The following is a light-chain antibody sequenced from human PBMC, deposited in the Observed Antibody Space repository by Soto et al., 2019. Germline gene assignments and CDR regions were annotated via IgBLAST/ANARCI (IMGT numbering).Light chain of an antibody. CDR1: SSDVGGYNY. CDR3: SSYTSSSTPYVV. CDR2: EVS. V-gene: IGLV2-14*01. Sequence: QSVLTQPASVCGSPGQSITISCTGTSSDVGGYNYVSWYQQHPGKAPKLMIYEVSNRPSGVSNRFSGSKSGNTASLTISGLQAEDEADYYCSSYTSSSTPYVVFGGGTKLTVL. J-gene: IGLJ2*01.